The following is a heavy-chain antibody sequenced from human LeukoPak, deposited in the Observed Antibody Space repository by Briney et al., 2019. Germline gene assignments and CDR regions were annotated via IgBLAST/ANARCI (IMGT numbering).Heavy chain of an antibody. CDR2: IYYNGDT. J-gene: IGHJ4*02. D-gene: IGHD6-19*01. Sequence: PSETLSRTCTVSGGSISSYYWSWIRQPPGKGLEWIGYIYYNGDTDYNPSLESRVTISVDTSKNQISLKLSSVTAADTAVYYSARNTGWRTPSDYWGQGTLVTVSS. CDR3: ARNTGWRTPSDY. CDR1: GGSISSYY. V-gene: IGHV4-59*01.